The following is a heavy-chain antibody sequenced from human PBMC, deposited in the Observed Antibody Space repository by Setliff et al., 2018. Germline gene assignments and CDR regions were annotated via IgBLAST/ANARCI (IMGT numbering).Heavy chain of an antibody. Sequence: ETLSLSCAASGFTFSIYSMNWVRQAPGRGLEWISYTSSGTRYYADSVTGRFTISRDNANQSLYLQMNSLRAEDTAVYYCARLALTGYDSSGYYYALEYYYYMDVWGKGTTVTVSS. D-gene: IGHD3-22*01. CDR2: TSSGTR. CDR3: ARLALTGYDSSGYYYALEYYYYMDV. CDR1: GFTFSIYS. V-gene: IGHV3-48*01. J-gene: IGHJ6*03.